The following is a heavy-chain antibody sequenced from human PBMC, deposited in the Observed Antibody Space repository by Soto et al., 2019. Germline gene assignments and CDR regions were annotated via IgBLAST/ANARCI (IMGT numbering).Heavy chain of an antibody. V-gene: IGHV1-8*01. CDR2: MNPNSGNT. J-gene: IGHJ5*02. Sequence: ASVKVSCKASGYTFTSCDINWLRQATGQGLEWMGWMNPNSGNTGYAQKFQGRVTMTRNTSISTAYMELSSLRSEDTAVYYCARGSPLHRLLSRTLGNLRWFDPWGQGTLVTVSS. D-gene: IGHD2-2*01. CDR3: ARGSPLHRLLSRTLGNLRWFDP. CDR1: GYTFTSCD.